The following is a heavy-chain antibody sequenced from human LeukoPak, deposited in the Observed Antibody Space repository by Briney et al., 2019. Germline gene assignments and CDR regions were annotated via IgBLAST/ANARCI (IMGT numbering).Heavy chain of an antibody. J-gene: IGHJ4*02. V-gene: IGHV4-61*02. CDR3: AREEWELLEEGFDY. CDR2: IYTSGST. CDR1: GGSISSGSYY. D-gene: IGHD1-26*01. Sequence: SQTLSLTCTVSGGSISSGSYYWSWIRQPAGKGLEWIGRIYTSGSTNYNPSLKSRVTISVDTSKNQFSLKLSSVTAADTAVYYCAREEWELLEEGFDYWGQGTLVTVSS.